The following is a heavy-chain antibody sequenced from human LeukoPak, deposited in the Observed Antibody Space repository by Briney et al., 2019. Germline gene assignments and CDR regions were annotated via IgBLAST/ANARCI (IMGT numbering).Heavy chain of an antibody. Sequence: SETLSLTCTVSGGSISSYYWSWIRQPPGKGLEWIGYIYYSGSTNYNPSLKSRVTISVDTSKNQFSLRLSSVTAADTAVYYCARSHYDFWSGYYIYFDYWGQGTLVTVSS. CDR2: IYYSGST. D-gene: IGHD3-3*01. CDR3: ARSHYDFWSGYYIYFDY. J-gene: IGHJ4*02. V-gene: IGHV4-59*01. CDR1: GGSISSYY.